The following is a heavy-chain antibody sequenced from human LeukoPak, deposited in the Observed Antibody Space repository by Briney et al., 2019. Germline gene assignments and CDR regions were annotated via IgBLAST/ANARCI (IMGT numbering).Heavy chain of an antibody. CDR2: IYYTGGT. Sequence: PSETLSLTCTVSGGSIGSDYWTWIRQPPGKGLEYIGYIYYTGGTNYNPSLKSRVTISVDTSKNQFSLRMSSVTAADTAVYFCAKYGNSGWVIDNWGQGTLVTVSS. D-gene: IGHD6-19*01. CDR1: GGSIGSDY. CDR3: AKYGNSGWVIDN. V-gene: IGHV4-59*08. J-gene: IGHJ4*02.